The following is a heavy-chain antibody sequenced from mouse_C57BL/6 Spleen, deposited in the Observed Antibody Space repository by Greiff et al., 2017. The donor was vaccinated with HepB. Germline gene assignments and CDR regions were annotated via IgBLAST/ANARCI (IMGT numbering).Heavy chain of an antibody. V-gene: IGHV1-74*01. CDR1: GYTFTSYW. J-gene: IGHJ4*01. CDR2: IHPSDSDT. CDR3: ARREGPYAMDY. Sequence: QVQLKESGAELVKPGASVKVSCKASGYTFTSYWMHWVKQRPGQGLEWIGRIHPSDSDTNYNQKFKGKATLTVDKSSSTAYMQLSSLTSEDSAVYYCARREGPYAMDYWGQGTSVTVSS.